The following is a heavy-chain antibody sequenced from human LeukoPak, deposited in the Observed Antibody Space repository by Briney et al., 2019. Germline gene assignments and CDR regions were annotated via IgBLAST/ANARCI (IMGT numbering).Heavy chain of an antibody. J-gene: IGHJ4*02. CDR3: AQRRIAARQIDY. CDR1: GFSLNTSGVG. Sequence: SGPTLVKPTQTLTLTCTFSGFSLNTSGVGVGWIRQPPGKALEWLAVIYWNDDKRYSPSLKSRLTITKDTSKNQVVLTMTNMDPVDTATYYCAQRRIAARQIDYWGQGTLVTVSS. V-gene: IGHV2-5*01. CDR2: IYWNDDK. D-gene: IGHD6-6*01.